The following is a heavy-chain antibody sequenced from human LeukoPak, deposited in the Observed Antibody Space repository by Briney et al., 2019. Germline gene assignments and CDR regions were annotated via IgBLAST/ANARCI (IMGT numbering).Heavy chain of an antibody. CDR2: INAGNGNT. Sequence: ASVKVSCKASGYTFTSYVIHWVRQAPGQRLEWMGWINAGNGNTKYSQEFQDRVTITRDTSASTVYMELSSLRSGDMAVYYCARGIGYCSGGSCYSNWFDPWGQGTLVTVSS. CDR3: ARGIGYCSGGSCYSNWFDP. CDR1: GYTFTSYV. V-gene: IGHV1-3*03. J-gene: IGHJ5*02. D-gene: IGHD2-15*01.